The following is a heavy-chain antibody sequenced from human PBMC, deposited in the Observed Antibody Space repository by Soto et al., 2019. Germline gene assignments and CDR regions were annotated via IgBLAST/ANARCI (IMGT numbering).Heavy chain of an antibody. Sequence: SETLSLTCTVSGGSISSGDYYWSWIRQPPGKGLEWIGYIYYSGSTYYNPSLKSRVTISVDTSKNQFSLKLSSVTAADTAVYYCARDPAGYYHDSSGYHDAFDIWGQGTMVTVPS. J-gene: IGHJ3*02. CDR3: ARDPAGYYHDSSGYHDAFDI. D-gene: IGHD3-22*01. CDR1: GGSISSGDYY. CDR2: IYYSGST. V-gene: IGHV4-30-4*01.